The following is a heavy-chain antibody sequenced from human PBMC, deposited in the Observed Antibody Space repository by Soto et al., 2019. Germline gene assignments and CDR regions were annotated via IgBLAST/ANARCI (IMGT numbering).Heavy chain of an antibody. CDR1: GYSYRGFW. V-gene: IGHV5-51*01. CDR2: IFPADSDT. D-gene: IGHD5-12*01. J-gene: IGHJ4*02. Sequence: DSLTISRGTPGYSYRGFWTGCVWQMPGKGLEWMGIIFPADSDTRYSPAFQGQVTISVDKSISTAYLQWSSLKASDTAMYYCARRGAGYNYDYWRQGTLVTVYS. CDR3: ARRGAGYNYDY.